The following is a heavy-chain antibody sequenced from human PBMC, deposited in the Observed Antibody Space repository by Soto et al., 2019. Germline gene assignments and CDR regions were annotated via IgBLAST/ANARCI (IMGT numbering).Heavy chain of an antibody. CDR2: IYYSGST. CDR3: ARHPTNYDILTGYSPGFNRYDP. Sequence: SETLCLTCTVSGGSISSSSYYWGWIRQPPGKGLEWIGSIYYSGSTYYNPSLKSRVTISGDTSRNQFSLRLSSVTAADTAIYYCARHPTNYDILTGYSPGFNRYDPWGRGILVTAAS. D-gene: IGHD3-9*01. V-gene: IGHV4-39*01. CDR1: GGSISSSSYY. J-gene: IGHJ5*02.